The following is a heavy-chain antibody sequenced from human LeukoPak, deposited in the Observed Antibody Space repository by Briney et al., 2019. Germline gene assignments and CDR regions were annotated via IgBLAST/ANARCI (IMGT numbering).Heavy chain of an antibody. V-gene: IGHV3-23*01. D-gene: IGHD2-15*01. CDR2: ISGSGGST. Sequence: GGSLRLSCAASGVTLSSYAMSWVRQAPGKGLEWVSAISGSGGSTYYADSVKGRFTISRDNSQNTLYLQRSSLRAEDTAVYYCARDRHKWYAFDYWGQGTLVTVSS. J-gene: IGHJ4*02. CDR1: GVTLSSYA. CDR3: ARDRHKWYAFDY.